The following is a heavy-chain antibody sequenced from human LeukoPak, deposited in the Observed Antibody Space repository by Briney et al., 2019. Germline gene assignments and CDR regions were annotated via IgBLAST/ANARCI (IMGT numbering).Heavy chain of an antibody. CDR1: GGTFSSYA. V-gene: IGHV1-69*05. CDR3: AREYDYGETHFDY. CDR2: IIPIFGTA. Sequence: SVKVSCKASGGTFSSYAISWVRQAPGQGLEWMGGIIPIFGTANYAQKFQGRVTMTRDTSTSTVYMELSSLRSEDTAVYYCAREYDYGETHFDYWGQGTLVTVSS. D-gene: IGHD4-17*01. J-gene: IGHJ4*02.